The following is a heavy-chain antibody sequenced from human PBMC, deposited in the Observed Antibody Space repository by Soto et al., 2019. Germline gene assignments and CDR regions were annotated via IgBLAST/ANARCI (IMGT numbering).Heavy chain of an antibody. V-gene: IGHV1-2*02. CDR1: GYSFTGYY. D-gene: IGHD2-21*02. Sequence: QVQLVQSGAEVKKPGASVKVSCKSSGYSFTGYYMHWVRQAPGQGLEWMGWINPNSGGTNYAQKFQGRVTMTRDTSISTAYMELSRLTSDDTALYYCARSYCVGDCNSGYFQHWGQGTLVTVSS. CDR3: ARSYCVGDCNSGYFQH. J-gene: IGHJ1*01. CDR2: INPNSGGT.